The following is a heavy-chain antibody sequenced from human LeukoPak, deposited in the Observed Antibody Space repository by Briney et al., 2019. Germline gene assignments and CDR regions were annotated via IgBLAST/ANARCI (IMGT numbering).Heavy chain of an antibody. V-gene: IGHV4-61*02. Sequence: SETLSLTCTVSGGSISSGSYYWSWIRQPAGKGLEWIGRIYTSGSTNYNPSLKSRVTISVDTSKNQFSLKLSSVTAADTAVYYCARNQWDPTHRAFGIWGQGTMVTVSS. D-gene: IGHD1-26*01. CDR3: ARNQWDPTHRAFGI. CDR2: IYTSGST. CDR1: GGSISSGSYY. J-gene: IGHJ3*02.